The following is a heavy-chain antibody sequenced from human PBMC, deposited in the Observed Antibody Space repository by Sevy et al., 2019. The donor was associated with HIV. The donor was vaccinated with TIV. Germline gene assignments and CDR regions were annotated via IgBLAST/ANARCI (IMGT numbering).Heavy chain of an antibody. V-gene: IGHV3-66*01. CDR1: GFTVNSNY. J-gene: IGHJ4*02. CDR3: ARGKGGYGYGLNY. D-gene: IGHD5-18*01. Sequence: GGSLRLSCAASGFTVNSNYMTWVRQAPGKGLEGVSVIYSDGTTYHADSVKDRFTISRDNFKNTLYLQMNSLRVEDTAVYYCARGKGGYGYGLNYWGQGTLVTVSS. CDR2: IYSDGTT.